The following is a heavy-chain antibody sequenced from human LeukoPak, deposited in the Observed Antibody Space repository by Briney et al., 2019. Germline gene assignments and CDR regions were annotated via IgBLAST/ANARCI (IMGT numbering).Heavy chain of an antibody. V-gene: IGHV3-23*01. Sequence: GGSLRLSCAASGFTFSSYAMSWVRQAPGKGLEWVSAISGSGGSTYYADSVKGRFTISRDNSKNTLYLQMNSLSSEDTAVYYCAKSLTTVTTGGWYFDLWGRGTLVTVSS. J-gene: IGHJ2*01. CDR2: ISGSGGST. CDR3: AKSLTTVTTGGWYFDL. CDR1: GFTFSSYA. D-gene: IGHD4-17*01.